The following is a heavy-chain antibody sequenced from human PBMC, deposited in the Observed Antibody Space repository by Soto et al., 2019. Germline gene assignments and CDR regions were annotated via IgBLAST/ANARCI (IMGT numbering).Heavy chain of an antibody. J-gene: IGHJ5*02. Sequence: SETLSLTCTVSGGSISSGGYYWSWIRQHPGKGLEWIGYIYYSGSTYYNPSLKSRVTISVDTSKNQFSLKLSSVTAADTAVYYCARARSPYCSSTRCYRGWFDPWGQGTLVTFSS. D-gene: IGHD2-2*02. CDR3: ARARSPYCSSTRCYRGWFDP. CDR1: GGSISSGGYY. CDR2: IYYSGST. V-gene: IGHV4-31*03.